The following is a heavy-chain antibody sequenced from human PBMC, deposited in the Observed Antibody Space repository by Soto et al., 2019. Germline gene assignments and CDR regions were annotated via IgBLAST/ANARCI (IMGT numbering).Heavy chain of an antibody. J-gene: IGHJ6*02. V-gene: IGHV1-2*02. Sequence: ASVKVSCKASGYTFTGYYMHWVRQAPGQGLEWMGWINPNSGGTNYAQKFQGRVTMTRDTSISTAYMELSRLRSDDTAVYYCARLXGATSRFSVYYYYGMDVWGQGATVTVSS. CDR2: INPNSGGT. CDR1: GYTFTGYY. CDR3: ARLXGATSRFSVYYYYGMDV. D-gene: IGHD1-26*01.